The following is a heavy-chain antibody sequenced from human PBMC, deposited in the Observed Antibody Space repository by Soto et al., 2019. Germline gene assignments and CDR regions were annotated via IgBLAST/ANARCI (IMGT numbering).Heavy chain of an antibody. CDR2: MYAGGDT. Sequence: GGSLRLSCGASGLSVSDNYMGWVRQAPGRGLEWVSVMYAGGDTHYADSVKGRFTISRDKSENTLYLQVNSLRDEDTGVYYRARESEDLTSNFDYWGQGTLVTVSS. V-gene: IGHV3-53*01. CDR3: ARESEDLTSNFDY. CDR1: GLSVSDNY. J-gene: IGHJ4*02.